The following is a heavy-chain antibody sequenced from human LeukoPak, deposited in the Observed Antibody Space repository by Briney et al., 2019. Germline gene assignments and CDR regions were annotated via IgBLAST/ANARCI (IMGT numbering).Heavy chain of an antibody. V-gene: IGHV1-2*02. CDR2: INPNSGGT. D-gene: IGHD3-22*01. Sequence: GASVKVSCKASGCAFTGYYMHWVRQAPGQGLEWMGWINPNSGGTNYAQKFQGRVTMTRDTSISTAYMELSRLRSDDTAVYYCARDDSSGYYYSFDYWGQGTLVTVSS. J-gene: IGHJ4*02. CDR3: ARDDSSGYYYSFDY. CDR1: GCAFTGYY.